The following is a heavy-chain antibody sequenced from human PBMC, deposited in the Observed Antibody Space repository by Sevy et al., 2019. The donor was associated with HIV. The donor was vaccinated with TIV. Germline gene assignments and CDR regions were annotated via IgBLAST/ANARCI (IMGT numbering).Heavy chain of an antibody. Sequence: ASVKVSCKVSGYTLTELSMHWVRQAPGKGLEWMGGFDPEDGETIYAQKFQGRVTMTADTSTDTAYMGLSSLGSEDTAVYYCATKGGTTYEGYYYYYMDVWGKGTTVTVSS. D-gene: IGHD3-22*01. J-gene: IGHJ6*03. CDR3: ATKGGTTYEGYYYYYMDV. CDR2: FDPEDGET. CDR1: GYTLTELS. V-gene: IGHV1-24*01.